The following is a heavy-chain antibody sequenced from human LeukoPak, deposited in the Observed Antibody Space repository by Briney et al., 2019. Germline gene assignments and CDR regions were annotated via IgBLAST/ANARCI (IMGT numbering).Heavy chain of an antibody. D-gene: IGHD3-9*01. Sequence: SETLSLTCTVSGGSISSYYWSWIRQPPGKGLEWIGYIYYSGSTYYNPSLKSRVTISVDTSENQFSLKLHSVTAADTAVYYCVRLYDILTGYSTDDAFDIWGQGTMVTVSS. J-gene: IGHJ3*02. CDR3: VRLYDILTGYSTDDAFDI. CDR2: IYYSGST. V-gene: IGHV4-59*12. CDR1: GGSISSYY.